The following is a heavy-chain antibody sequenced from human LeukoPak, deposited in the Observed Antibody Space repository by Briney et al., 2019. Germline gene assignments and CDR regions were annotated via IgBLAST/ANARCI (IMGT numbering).Heavy chain of an antibody. V-gene: IGHV3-30*04. CDR2: ISYDGSNK. CDR1: GFTFSSYA. CDR3: GRGELPAAVDC. Sequence: GRSLRLSCAASGFTFSSYAMHWVRQAPGKGLEGVAGISYDGSNKYYAASVKGRFTISRDNFKNTLYLQMNSLRAEDTAVYYCGRGELPAAVDCWGQGTLVTVSS. D-gene: IGHD2-2*01. J-gene: IGHJ4*02.